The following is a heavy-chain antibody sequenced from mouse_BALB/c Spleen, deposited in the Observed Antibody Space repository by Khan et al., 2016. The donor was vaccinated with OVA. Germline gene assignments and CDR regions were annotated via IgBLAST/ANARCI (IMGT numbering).Heavy chain of an antibody. CDR1: GFNIKDTY. CDR3: VTLYGNPFAY. Sequence: VQLQQPGAELVKPGASVKLSCSASGFNIKDTYIHWVKQRPEQGLEWIGRIDPPNDDSKYGPKFQDKATLTADTSSNTVYLQLSSLTSEDTAVYYCVTLYGNPFAYWGQGTLVSVSA. V-gene: IGHV14-3*02. J-gene: IGHJ3*01. CDR2: IDPPNDDS. D-gene: IGHD2-1*01.